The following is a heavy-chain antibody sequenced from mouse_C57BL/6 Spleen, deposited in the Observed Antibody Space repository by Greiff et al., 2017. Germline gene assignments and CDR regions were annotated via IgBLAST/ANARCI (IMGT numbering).Heavy chain of an antibody. CDR3: APQTAQATPCAY. D-gene: IGHD3-2*02. Sequence: VQLQQPGAELVKPAASVKLSCKASGYTFTSYWMPWVTQRPGRGLEWIGRIDPNSSGTKYNEQFKSKATLTVDKPSSTAYMQLSMMTSEDSAVYYCAPQTAQATPCAYWGQGTLVTVSA. CDR2: IDPNSSGT. J-gene: IGHJ3*01. CDR1: GYTFTSYW. V-gene: IGHV1-72*01.